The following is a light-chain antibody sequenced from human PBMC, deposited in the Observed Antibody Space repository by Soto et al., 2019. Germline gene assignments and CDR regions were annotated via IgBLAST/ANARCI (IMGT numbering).Light chain of an antibody. CDR2: GAS. CDR3: QQSHTTPYT. CDR1: QYISSY. Sequence: DIPMTQSPPSLSASVGDRVTITCRAGQYISSYLNWYQQKPGKAPKLLIYGASSLKSGVPSRFSGSGSGTEFTLTISSLQPEDFATYYCQQSHTTPYTFGQGTNLEIK. V-gene: IGKV1-39*01. J-gene: IGKJ2*01.